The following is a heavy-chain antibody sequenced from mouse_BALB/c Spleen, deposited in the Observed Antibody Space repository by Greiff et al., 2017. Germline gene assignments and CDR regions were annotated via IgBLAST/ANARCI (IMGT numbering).Heavy chain of an antibody. CDR2: IDPSDSYT. Sequence: VKLQQSGAELVKPGASVKLSCKASGYTFTSYWMHWVKQRPGQGLEWIGEIDPSDSYTNYNQKFKGKATLTVDKSSSTAYMQLSSLTSEDSAVYYCARRGYYYFDYWGQGTTLTVSS. V-gene: IGHV1-69*02. D-gene: IGHD2-3*01. CDR3: ARRGYYYFDY. CDR1: GYTFTSYW. J-gene: IGHJ2*01.